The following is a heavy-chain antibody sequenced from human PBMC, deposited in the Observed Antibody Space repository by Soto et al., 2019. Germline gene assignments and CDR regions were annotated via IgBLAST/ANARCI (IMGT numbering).Heavy chain of an antibody. D-gene: IGHD3-10*01. V-gene: IGHV4-59*01. Sequence: PSETLSLTCTVSGGSISSYYWSWIRPPPGKGLEWIGYIYYSGSTNYNPSLKSRVTISVDTSKNQFSLKLSSVTAADTAVYYCARAWEKYYYGSGSSFWFDPWGQGTLVTVSS. CDR1: GGSISSYY. J-gene: IGHJ5*02. CDR2: IYYSGST. CDR3: ARAWEKYYYGSGSSFWFDP.